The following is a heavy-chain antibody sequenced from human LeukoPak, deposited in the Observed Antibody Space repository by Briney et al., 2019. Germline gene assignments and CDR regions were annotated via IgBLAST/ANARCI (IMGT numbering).Heavy chain of an antibody. D-gene: IGHD2-15*01. CDR3: ARGADGVSSNSRGWFDP. CDR2: ISYNGRSI. CDR1: GFMFSTYE. J-gene: IGHJ5*02. Sequence: GGSLRLSCAASGFMFSTYEMNWVRQAPGKGLEWLSYISYNGRSIYYADSVKGRFTISRDNAKNLLYLQMNSLRVEDTAVYSCARGADGVSSNSRGWFDPWGQGTLVTVSS. V-gene: IGHV3-48*03.